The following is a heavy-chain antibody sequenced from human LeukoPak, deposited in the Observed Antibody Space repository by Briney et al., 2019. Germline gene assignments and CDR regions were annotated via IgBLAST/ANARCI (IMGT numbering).Heavy chain of an antibody. CDR1: GGSISSSNW. CDR2: IYHSGST. CDR3: ARRIAARPRSPFDY. D-gene: IGHD6-6*01. V-gene: IGHV4-4*02. Sequence: SETLSLTCAVSGGSISSSNWWSWVRQPPGKGLEWIGEIYHSGSTNYNPSLKSRVTISVDKSKNQFSLKLSSVTAADTAVYYCARRIAARPRSPFDYWGQGTLVTVSS. J-gene: IGHJ4*02.